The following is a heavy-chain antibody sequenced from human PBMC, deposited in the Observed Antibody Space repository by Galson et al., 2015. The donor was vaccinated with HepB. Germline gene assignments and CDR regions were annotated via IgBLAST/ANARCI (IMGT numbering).Heavy chain of an antibody. V-gene: IGHV3-23*01. CDR1: GFTFNNYV. CDR3: ARMSRDFWRNFDY. D-gene: IGHD3-3*01. CDR2: ISGSGGST. J-gene: IGHJ4*02. Sequence: SLRLSCAASGFTFNNYVMNWVRQSPGKGLEWVSSISGSGGSTYYAGSVKGRFTISRDNSRNTVFLQMNRLRAEDTAVYYCARMSRDFWRNFDYWGQGALVIVSS.